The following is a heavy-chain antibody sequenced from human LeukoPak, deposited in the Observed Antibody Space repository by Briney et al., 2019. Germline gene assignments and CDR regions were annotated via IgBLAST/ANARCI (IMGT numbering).Heavy chain of an antibody. J-gene: IGHJ3*02. CDR1: GGTFGSYA. CDR2: IIPIFGTA. Sequence: GSSVKVSCKASGGTFGSYAISWVRQAPGQGLEWMGRIIPIFGTANYAQKFQGRVTITTDESTSTAYMELSSLRSEDTAVYYCAGYLQLSNDAFDIWGQGTMVTVSS. D-gene: IGHD2-2*01. CDR3: AGYLQLSNDAFDI. V-gene: IGHV1-69*05.